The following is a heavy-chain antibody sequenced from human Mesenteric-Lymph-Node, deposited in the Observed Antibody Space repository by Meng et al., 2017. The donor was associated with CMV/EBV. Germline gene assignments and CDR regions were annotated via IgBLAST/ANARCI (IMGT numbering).Heavy chain of an antibody. Sequence: SETLSLTCTVSGGSISSSYWSWIRQPPGKGLEWLGNIYYNGRTNYDPSLKSRVTISVDRSNNQFSLKLTSVTAADTALYYCSREGHYGDYVDYWGQGTLVTVSS. CDR3: SREGHYGDYVDY. V-gene: IGHV4-59*01. CDR1: GGSISSSY. J-gene: IGHJ4*02. D-gene: IGHD4-17*01. CDR2: IYYNGRT.